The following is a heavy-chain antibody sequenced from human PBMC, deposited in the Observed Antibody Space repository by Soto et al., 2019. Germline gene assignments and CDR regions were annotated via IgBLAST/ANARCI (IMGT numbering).Heavy chain of an antibody. CDR2: INPSGGST. CDR3: ARVVKGGYCSSTSCYQEYFQH. Sequence: ASVKVSCKASGYTFTSYYMHWVRQAPGQGLEWMGIINPSGGSTSYAQKFQGRVTMTRDTSTSTVYMELSSLRSEDTAVYYCARVVKGGYCSSTSCYQEYFQHWGQGTLVTVSS. D-gene: IGHD2-2*01. CDR1: GYTFTSYY. V-gene: IGHV1-46*01. J-gene: IGHJ1*01.